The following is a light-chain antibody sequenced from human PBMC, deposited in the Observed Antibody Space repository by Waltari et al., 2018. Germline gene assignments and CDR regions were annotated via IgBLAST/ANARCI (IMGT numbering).Light chain of an antibody. Sequence: QSVLTQPPSVSAAPGQKVTISCSGSSSNIGNNYVSWYQQLPGIAPKLLIYDNNKRPSGIPDRFSGSKSGTSATLGITGLQTGDEADYYCGTWDSSLSADVVFGGGTKLTV. CDR2: DNN. V-gene: IGLV1-51*01. CDR3: GTWDSSLSADVV. J-gene: IGLJ2*01. CDR1: SSNIGNNY.